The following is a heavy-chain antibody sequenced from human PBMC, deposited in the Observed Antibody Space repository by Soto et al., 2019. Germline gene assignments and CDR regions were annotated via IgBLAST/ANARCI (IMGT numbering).Heavy chain of an antibody. CDR1: GYTFTSYG. D-gene: IGHD2-2*01. J-gene: IGHJ1*01. CDR3: ARFSPSYGPEGVVPAATDFQH. V-gene: IGHV1-18*01. CDR2: ISAYNGNT. Sequence: ASVKVSCKASGYTFTSYGISWVRQAPGQGLEWMGWISAYNGNTNYAQKLQGRVTMTTDTSTSTAYMELRSLRSDDTAVYYCARFSPSYGPEGVVPAATDFQHWGQGTLVTVSS.